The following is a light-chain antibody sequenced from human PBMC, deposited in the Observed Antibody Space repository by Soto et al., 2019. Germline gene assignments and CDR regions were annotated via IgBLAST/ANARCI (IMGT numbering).Light chain of an antibody. J-gene: IGKJ1*01. CDR1: QSVISSY. CDR2: GAS. Sequence: EIVLTQSPGTLSLSPGEIASLSFSASQSVISSYLAWYQQKPGQAPRPLIYGASNRGTGIPDRFSGSGYGTDFTLTISRLEPEDFDMYLCQQYVSSPQTFGQGTKV. V-gene: IGKV3-20*01. CDR3: QQYVSSPQT.